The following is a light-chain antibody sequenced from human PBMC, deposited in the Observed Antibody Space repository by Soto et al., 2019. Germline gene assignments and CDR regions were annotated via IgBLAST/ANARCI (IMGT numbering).Light chain of an antibody. CDR2: GSS. CDR3: QQSYSTPALT. Sequence: DIQMSQSPSSLSASVGDRVTITCRASQTIINFLNWFQQKPGEAPRLLIFGSSSLQSGVPSRFSGSGAGTDFTLTISNLQPEDFATYYCQQSYSTPALTFGGGTKVDIK. CDR1: QTIINF. V-gene: IGKV1-39*01. J-gene: IGKJ4*01.